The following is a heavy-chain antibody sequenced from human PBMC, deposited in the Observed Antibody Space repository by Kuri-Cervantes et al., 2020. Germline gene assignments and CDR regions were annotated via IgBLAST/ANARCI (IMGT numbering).Heavy chain of an antibody. J-gene: IGHJ6*02. V-gene: IGHV3-33*08. CDR2: IWYDGSNK. D-gene: IGHD6-6*01. CDR1: GFTFSSHA. Sequence: GGSLRLSCAASGFTFSSHAMHWVRQAPGKGLGWVAVIWYDGSNKYYADSVKGRFTISRDNSKNTLYLQMNSLRAEDTAVYYCARVGSVGMDVWGQGTTVTVSS. CDR3: ARVGSVGMDV.